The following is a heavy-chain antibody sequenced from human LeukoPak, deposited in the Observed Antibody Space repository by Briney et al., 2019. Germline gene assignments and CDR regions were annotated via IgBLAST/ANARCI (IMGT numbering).Heavy chain of an antibody. D-gene: IGHD6-6*01. CDR2: ISYDGSNK. V-gene: IGHV3-30*01. Sequence: PGRSLRLSCAASGFTFSSYAMHWVRQAPGKGLEWVAVISYDGSNKYYADSVKGRFTISRDNSKNTLYLQMISLRAEDTAVYYCARALTARSYSSSLDYWGQGTLVTVSS. J-gene: IGHJ4*02. CDR1: GFTFSSYA. CDR3: ARALTARSYSSSLDY.